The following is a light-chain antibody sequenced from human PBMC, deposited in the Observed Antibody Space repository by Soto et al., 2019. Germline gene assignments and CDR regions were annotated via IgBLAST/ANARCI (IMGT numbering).Light chain of an antibody. J-gene: IGLJ2*01. CDR2: GNN. Sequence: QSVLTQPPSVSGAPGQRVTISCTGSSSNIGAGYDVYWYQQLPGTAPKLLIYGNNQRPSGVPDRFSGSKSGTSASLAISGLQSEDEADYYCAAWDGSLNGVLFGGGTKVTVL. V-gene: IGLV1-40*01. CDR1: SSNIGAGYD. CDR3: AAWDGSLNGVL.